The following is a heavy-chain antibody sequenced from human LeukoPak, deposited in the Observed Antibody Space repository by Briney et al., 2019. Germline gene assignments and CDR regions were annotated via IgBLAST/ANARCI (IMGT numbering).Heavy chain of an antibody. CDR3: ARVQRNYYYGMDV. Sequence: GGSLRLSCAASGFTFSSYSMNWVRQAPGKGLEWVSYISSSSSTIYYADSVKGRFTISRDNSKNTLYLQMNSLRAEDTAVYYCARVQRNYYYGMDVWGQGTTVTVSS. CDR2: ISSSSSTI. D-gene: IGHD4-11*01. CDR1: GFTFSSYS. J-gene: IGHJ6*02. V-gene: IGHV3-48*01.